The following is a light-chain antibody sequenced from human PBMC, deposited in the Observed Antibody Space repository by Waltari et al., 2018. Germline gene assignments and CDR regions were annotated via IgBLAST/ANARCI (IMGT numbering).Light chain of an antibody. CDR2: EVN. CDR1: SSDVGGYNY. J-gene: IGLJ1*01. V-gene: IGLV2-8*01. Sequence: QSALTQPPSASGSPGQSVTISCTGTSSDVGGYNYVSWYQQHPGKAPKLMIYEVNERPSGVPDRFSGSKSGSTASLTVSWLQAEDEADYYCSSYAGSNYYVFGTGTKVTVL. CDR3: SSYAGSNYYV.